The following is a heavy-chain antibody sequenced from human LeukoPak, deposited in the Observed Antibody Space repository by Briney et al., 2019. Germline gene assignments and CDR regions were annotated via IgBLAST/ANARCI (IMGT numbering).Heavy chain of an antibody. CDR2: IFYSGST. V-gene: IGHV4-39*07. CDR3: AKSIGYGLIDI. J-gene: IGHJ3*02. CDR1: SGSISSSNYY. D-gene: IGHD3-22*01. Sequence: SETLSLTCTVSSGSISSSNYYWRWVRQPPGKALDWIGNIFYSGSTYYSPSLKSRVTISLDTSRNQFSLKLNSVTAADTAVYYCAKSIGYGLIDIWGQGTMVTVSS.